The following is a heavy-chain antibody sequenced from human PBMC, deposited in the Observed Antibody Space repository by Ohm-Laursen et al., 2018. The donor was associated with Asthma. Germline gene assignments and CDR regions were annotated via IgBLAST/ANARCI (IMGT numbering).Heavy chain of an antibody. V-gene: IGHV4-31*03. CDR2: IYYSGST. D-gene: IGHD3-22*01. J-gene: IGHJ4*02. CDR1: GGSISSGGYY. Sequence: SDTLSLTCTVSGGSISSGGYYWSWIRQHPGKGLEWIGYIYYSGSTYYNPSLKSRVTISVDTSKNQFSLKLSSVTAADTAVYYCARVKYYYDSSGYYGGVWIFDYWGQGTLVTVSS. CDR3: ARVKYYYDSSGYYGGVWIFDY.